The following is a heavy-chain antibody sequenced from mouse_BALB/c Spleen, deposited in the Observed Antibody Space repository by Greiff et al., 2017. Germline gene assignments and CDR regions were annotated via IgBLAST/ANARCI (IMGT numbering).Heavy chain of an antibody. J-gene: IGHJ4*01. CDR3: ARDPQFITTAMDY. CDR1: GFSLTSYG. V-gene: IGHV2-9*02. D-gene: IGHD1-1*01. Sequence: VKLMESGPGLVAPSQSLSITCTVSGFSLTSYGVHWVRQPPGKGLEWLGVIWAGGSTNYNSALMSRLSISKDNSKSQVFLKMNSLQTYDTAMYYCARDPQFITTAMDYWGQGTSVTVSS. CDR2: IWAGGST.